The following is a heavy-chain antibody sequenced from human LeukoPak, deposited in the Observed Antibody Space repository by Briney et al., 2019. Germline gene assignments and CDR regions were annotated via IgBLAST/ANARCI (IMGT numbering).Heavy chain of an antibody. CDR1: GFTFSSHW. J-gene: IGHJ4*02. D-gene: IGHD6-25*01. CDR3: ARGSGIITGIDE. V-gene: IGHV3-74*01. Sequence: GGSLRLSCAASGFTFSSHWMHWVRQAPGKGLVCVSRIKADGRQTNYADSVKGRFTISRDNAKNTLSLQMNSLRAEDTAVYYCARGSGIITGIDEWGQGTLVTVSS. CDR2: IKADGRQT.